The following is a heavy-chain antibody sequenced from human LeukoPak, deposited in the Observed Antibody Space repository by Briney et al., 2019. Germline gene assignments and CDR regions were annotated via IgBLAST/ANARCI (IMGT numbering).Heavy chain of an antibody. CDR2: ISGSGGST. J-gene: IGHJ4*02. Sequence: GGSLRLSCAASGFTFSSYAMGWVRQAPGKGLEWVSAISGSGGSTYYADSVKGRFTISRDNSKNTLYLQMNSLRAEDTAVYYCAKGISSGSYYLQDYWGQGTLVTVSS. CDR3: AKGISSGSYYLQDY. V-gene: IGHV3-23*01. D-gene: IGHD1-26*01. CDR1: GFTFSSYA.